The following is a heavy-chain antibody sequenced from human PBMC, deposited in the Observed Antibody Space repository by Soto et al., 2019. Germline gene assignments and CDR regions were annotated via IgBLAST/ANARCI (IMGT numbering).Heavy chain of an antibody. V-gene: IGHV5-10-1*01. CDR1: GYSFTSYW. D-gene: IGHD6-6*01. J-gene: IGHJ6*02. Sequence: GESLKISCKGSGYSFTSYWISWVRQMPGKGLEWMGRIDPSDSYTNYSPSFQGHVTISADKSISTAYLQWSSLKASDTAMYYCASGGSIAARPDYGMDVWGQGTTVTVPS. CDR3: ASGGSIAARPDYGMDV. CDR2: IDPSDSYT.